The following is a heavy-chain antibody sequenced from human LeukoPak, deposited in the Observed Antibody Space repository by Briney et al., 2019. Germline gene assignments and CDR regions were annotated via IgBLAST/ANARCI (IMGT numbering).Heavy chain of an antibody. CDR3: ARSGNSGWYQAGY. CDR2: ISSSSSYI. V-gene: IGHV3-21*01. D-gene: IGHD6-19*01. CDR1: GFTFSSYS. J-gene: IGHJ4*02. Sequence: PGGSLRLSCAASGFTFSSYSMNWVRQAPGKGLEWVSSISSSSSYIYYADSVKGRFTISRDNAKNSLYLQMNSLRAEDTAVYYCARSGNSGWYQAGYWGRGTLVTVSS.